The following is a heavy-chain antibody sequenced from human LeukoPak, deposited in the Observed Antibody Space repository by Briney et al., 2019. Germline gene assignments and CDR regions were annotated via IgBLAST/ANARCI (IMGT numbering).Heavy chain of an antibody. CDR1: GGSFSGYY. CDR2: INHSGRT. Sequence: PSETLSLTCAVYGGSFSGYYWSWIRQPPGKGLEWIGEINHSGRTDYSPSLKSRVTMSVDTSKNQFSLKVTPVTAADTAVYYCTRGRGGFTMSAWGQGTLVTVSS. J-gene: IGHJ4*02. V-gene: IGHV4-34*01. CDR3: TRGRGGFTMSA. D-gene: IGHD3-22*01.